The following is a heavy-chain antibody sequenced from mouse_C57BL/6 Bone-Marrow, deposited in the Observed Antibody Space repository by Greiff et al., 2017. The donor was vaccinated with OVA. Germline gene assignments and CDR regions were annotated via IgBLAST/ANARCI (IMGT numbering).Heavy chain of an antibody. CDR2: IYPRDGST. Sequence: QVQLQQSGPELVKPGASVKLSCKASGYTFTSYDINWVKQRPGQGLEWIGWIYPRDGSTKYNEKFKGKATLTVDTSSSTAYMELHSLTSEDSAVYFCAREDYYYGSSWFAYWGQGTLGTVAA. V-gene: IGHV1-85*01. D-gene: IGHD1-1*01. J-gene: IGHJ3*01. CDR1: GYTFTSYD. CDR3: AREDYYYGSSWFAY.